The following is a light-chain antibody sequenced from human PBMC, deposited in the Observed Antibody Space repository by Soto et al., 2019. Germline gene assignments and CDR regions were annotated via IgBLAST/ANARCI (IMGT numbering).Light chain of an antibody. CDR1: QSISSR. J-gene: IGKJ1*01. CDR2: KAS. CDR3: QQYDSYSWT. V-gene: IGKV1-5*03. Sequence: DIQMTQSPSTLSASVGDRVTITCRASQSISSRLAWYQQKPGKVPKLLIYKASSLESGVPSRFSGSRSGTEVTLTISSLQPDDFATYYCQQYDSYSWTFGRGTKVEI.